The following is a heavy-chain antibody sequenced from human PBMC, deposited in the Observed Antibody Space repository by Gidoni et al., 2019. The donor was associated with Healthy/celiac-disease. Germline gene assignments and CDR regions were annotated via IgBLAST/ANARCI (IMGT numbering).Heavy chain of an antibody. J-gene: IGHJ6*02. CDR3: ARDSVVVVAAESYYYYGMDV. CDR2: ISSSSSYI. Sequence: EVQLVESGGGLVKPGGSLRLSCAASGFTFRSYSMNWVRQAPGKGLEWVSSISSSSSYIYYADSVKGRFTISRDNAKNSLYLKMNSLRAEDTAVYYCARDSVVVVAAESYYYYGMDVWGQGTTVTVSS. CDR1: GFTFRSYS. D-gene: IGHD2-15*01. V-gene: IGHV3-21*01.